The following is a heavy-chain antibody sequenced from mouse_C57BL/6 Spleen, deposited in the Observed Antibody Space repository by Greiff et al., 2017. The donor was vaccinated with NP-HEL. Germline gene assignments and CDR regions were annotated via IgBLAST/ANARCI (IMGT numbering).Heavy chain of an antibody. CDR1: GYAFSSSW. V-gene: IGHV1-82*01. D-gene: IGHD1-1*01. CDR3: ARMNYGSSLYYYAMDY. J-gene: IGHJ4*01. CDR2: IYPGDGDT. Sequence: QVQLQQSGPELVKPGASVKISCKASGYAFSSSWMNWVKQRPGKGLEWIGRIYPGDGDTSYNGKFKGKATLTADKSSSTAYMQLSSLTSEDSAVYFCARMNYGSSLYYYAMDYWGQGTSVTVSS.